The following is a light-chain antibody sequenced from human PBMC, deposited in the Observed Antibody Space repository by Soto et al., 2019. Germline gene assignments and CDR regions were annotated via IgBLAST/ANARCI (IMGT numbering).Light chain of an antibody. J-gene: IGKJ2*01. CDR1: QSVSSN. CDR3: QQYNNWPPYT. CDR2: GAS. V-gene: IGKV3-15*01. Sequence: EIVMTQSPATLSVSPGERATLSCRASQSVSSNVAWYQQKPGQAPRLLIYGASTRATGIPARFGGSGSGTDFTLTMSSLQSEDFAVYYCQQYNNWPPYTFGQGTRLEIK.